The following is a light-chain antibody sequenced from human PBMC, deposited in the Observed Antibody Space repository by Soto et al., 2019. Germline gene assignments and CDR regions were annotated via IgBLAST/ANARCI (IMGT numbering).Light chain of an antibody. CDR1: QSISSW. CDR3: QQYNSYWT. CDR2: KAS. J-gene: IGKJ1*01. Sequence: DIQMTQSPSTLSASVGDRVTITCRASQSISSWLAWYQQKPGKAPKLLIYKASSLESEVPSRFSGSGSGTEFTLTISSLQPDDFATYYCQQYNSYWTCGQGTKVEIK. V-gene: IGKV1-5*03.